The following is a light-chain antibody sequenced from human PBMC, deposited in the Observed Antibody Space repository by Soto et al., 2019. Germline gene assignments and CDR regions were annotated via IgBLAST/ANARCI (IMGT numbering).Light chain of an antibody. CDR1: QSISFN. Sequence: EILMTQCQAALSVSPGERVTLSCRASQSISFNLAWYQQKPGQPPRLLIYDASNRATGIPDRFSGSESGTDFTLTISRLEPEDFAIYYCQQYGSSPRTFGQGTKVDIK. CDR2: DAS. J-gene: IGKJ1*01. V-gene: IGKV3-20*01. CDR3: QQYGSSPRT.